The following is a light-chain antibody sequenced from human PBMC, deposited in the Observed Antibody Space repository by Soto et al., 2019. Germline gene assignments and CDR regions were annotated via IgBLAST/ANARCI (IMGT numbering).Light chain of an antibody. Sequence: EIVMTQSPATLSVSPGERATLSCRASQSVDSYLVWYQQKPGQAPRLLIFGASNRATGIPDRFSGSGSGRDFTLTISGLEPEDFAVYYCQQYGSSPLISFGQGTRLEIK. CDR2: GAS. J-gene: IGKJ5*01. V-gene: IGKV3-20*01. CDR1: QSVDSY. CDR3: QQYGSSPLIS.